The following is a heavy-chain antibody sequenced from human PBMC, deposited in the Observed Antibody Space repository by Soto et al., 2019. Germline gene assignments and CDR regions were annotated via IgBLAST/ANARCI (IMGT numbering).Heavy chain of an antibody. CDR1: GGSVSSGSYQ. Sequence: QVQLQESGPGLVKPSETLSLTCTVSGGSVSSGSYQWSWIRQPPGKGLEWIGYIYYTGSTNFNPSLKCRLTISLAPSQNQFSLKLSSVTAADPAVYYCARQGLYDFCSRYSDAFDIWGQGTMVNVSS. CDR3: ARQGLYDFCSRYSDAFDI. D-gene: IGHD3-3*01. J-gene: IGHJ3*02. CDR2: IYYTGST. V-gene: IGHV4-61*01.